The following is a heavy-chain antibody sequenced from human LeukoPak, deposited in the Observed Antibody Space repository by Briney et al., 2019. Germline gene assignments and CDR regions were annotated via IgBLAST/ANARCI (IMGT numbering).Heavy chain of an antibody. CDR2: IYYSGST. Sequence: ASETLSLTCTASGGSISSYYWSWIRQPPGTGLEWIGYIYYSGSTNYNPSLKSQVTISVDTSKNQFSLKLSSVTAADTAVYYCARHNGDWGQGTLVTVSS. CDR3: ARHNGD. V-gene: IGHV4-59*08. J-gene: IGHJ4*02. CDR1: GGSISSYY.